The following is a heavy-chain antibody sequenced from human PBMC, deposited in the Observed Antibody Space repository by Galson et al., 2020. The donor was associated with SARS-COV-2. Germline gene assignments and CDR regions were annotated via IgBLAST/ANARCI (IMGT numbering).Heavy chain of an antibody. CDR1: GFTFSSYA. D-gene: IGHD2-2*01. CDR3: AKTPPSDIVVSTSARWFDP. CDR2: ISGSGGSP. V-gene: IGHV3-23*01. J-gene: IGHJ5*02. Sequence: GESLKISCAASGFTFSSYAMSWVRQAPGKGLEWVSAISGSGGSPSYADPVKGRFTISRDNSKNPLYLQMNSLRAEATAVYYCAKTPPSDIVVSTSARWFDPWGQGTLVTVSS.